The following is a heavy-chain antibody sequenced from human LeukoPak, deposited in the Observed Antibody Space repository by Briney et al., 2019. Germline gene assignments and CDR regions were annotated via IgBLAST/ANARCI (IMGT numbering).Heavy chain of an antibody. D-gene: IGHD6-6*01. CDR2: IYYSGST. J-gene: IGHJ4*02. Sequence: SETLSLTCTVSGGSISSYYWSWIRQPPGKGLEWIGYIYYSGSTNYNPSLKSRVTISVDTSKNQFSLKLSSVTAADTAVYYCARHSSSNPPRRYFDYWGQGTLVTVSS. CDR1: GGSISSYY. CDR3: ARHSSSNPPRRYFDY. V-gene: IGHV4-59*08.